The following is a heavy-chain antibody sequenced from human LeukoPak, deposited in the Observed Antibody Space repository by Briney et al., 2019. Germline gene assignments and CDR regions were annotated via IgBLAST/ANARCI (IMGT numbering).Heavy chain of an antibody. V-gene: IGHV1-2*02. CDR1: GYTFTGYY. CDR2: INPNSGGT. J-gene: IGHJ4*02. D-gene: IGHD6-13*01. Sequence: ASVRVSCKASGYTFTGYYMHWVRQGPGQGLEWMGGINPNSGGTNYAQKFQGRVTMTRDTSISTAYMELSRLRSDDTAVYYCARAVSRLQQLVLDYWGQGTLVTVSS. CDR3: ARAVSRLQQLVLDY.